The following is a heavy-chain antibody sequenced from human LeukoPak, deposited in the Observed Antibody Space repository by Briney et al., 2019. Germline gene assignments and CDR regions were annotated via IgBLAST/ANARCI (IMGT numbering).Heavy chain of an antibody. D-gene: IGHD3-10*01. J-gene: IGHJ3*02. CDR3: ARGGPGEALHI. Sequence: GGSLRLSCAASGFSVSNSDMHWVRHVIGKGLEWVSVFGSSGDTYYSGSVKGRFSISRGSAKNSLDLQMSGLRAGDTAMYYCARGGPGEALHIWGQGTMVTVPS. CDR2: FGSSGDT. CDR1: GFSVSNSD. V-gene: IGHV3-13*01.